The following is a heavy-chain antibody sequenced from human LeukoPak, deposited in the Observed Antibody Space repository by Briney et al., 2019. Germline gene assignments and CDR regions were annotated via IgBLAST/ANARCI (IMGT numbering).Heavy chain of an antibody. CDR3: AREERGDGYRNLDL. Sequence: PGRSLSLSCAASGFTFSRYDMHWVRQATGKGLEWVSAIVRADDTYYPGSLKGRFTISREDAKSSLYFQMNSLRDGDTAVYYCAREERGDGYRNLDLWGRGTLVTV. CDR2: IVRADDT. CDR1: GFTFSRYD. J-gene: IGHJ2*01. V-gene: IGHV3-13*04. D-gene: IGHD2-21*01.